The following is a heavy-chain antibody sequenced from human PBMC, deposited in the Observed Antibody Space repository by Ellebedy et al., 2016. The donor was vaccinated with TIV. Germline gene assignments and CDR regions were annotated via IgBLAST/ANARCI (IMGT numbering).Heavy chain of an antibody. D-gene: IGHD6-19*01. CDR2: ISSSGSTI. CDR3: ANDRAVAGTDY. J-gene: IGHJ4*02. CDR1: GFTFSDYY. Sequence: GESLKISCAASGFTFSDYYMSWIRQAPGKGLEWVSYISSSGSTIYYADSVKGRFTISRDNTKNSLYLQMNSLRAEDTAVYYCANDRAVAGTDYWGQGTLVTVSS. V-gene: IGHV3-11*01.